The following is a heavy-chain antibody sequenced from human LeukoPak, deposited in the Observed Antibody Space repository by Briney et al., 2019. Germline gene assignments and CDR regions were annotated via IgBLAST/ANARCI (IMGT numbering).Heavy chain of an antibody. D-gene: IGHD3-22*01. CDR2: IYSGGST. CDR1: GFTVSSNY. V-gene: IGHV3-53*01. Sequence: GGSMRLSCAASGFTVSSNYMSWVRQAPGKGLEWVSVIYSGGSTYYADSVKGRFTISRDNSKNTLYLQMNSLRAEDTAVYYCARGRDLYDSSGYYSETTTYYYYYYMDVWGKGTTVTVSS. CDR3: ARGRDLYDSSGYYSETTTYYYYYYMDV. J-gene: IGHJ6*03.